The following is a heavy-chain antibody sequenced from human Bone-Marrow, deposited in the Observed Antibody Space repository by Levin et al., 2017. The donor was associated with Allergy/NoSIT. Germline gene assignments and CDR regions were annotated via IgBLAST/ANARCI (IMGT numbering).Heavy chain of an antibody. Sequence: TGGSLRLSCAASGFMFSAYAMSWVRQSPGKGLEWVSAISTSGGTTYYADSVRGRFTISRDNSRNTLYLEMNILTAEDPAVYYCAKDQMGNWNSRHYYGLDVWGQGTAVTVSS. V-gene: IGHV3-23*01. CDR2: ISTSGGTT. CDR1: GFMFSAYA. CDR3: AKDQMGNWNSRHYYGLDV. J-gene: IGHJ6*01. D-gene: IGHD1-7*01.